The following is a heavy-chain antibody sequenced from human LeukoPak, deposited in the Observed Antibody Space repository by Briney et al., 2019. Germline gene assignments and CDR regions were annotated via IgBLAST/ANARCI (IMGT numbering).Heavy chain of an antibody. Sequence: SETLSLTCTVSGGSISSSSYYWGWIRQPPGKGLEWIGSIYYSGSTYYNPSLKSRVTISVDTSKNQFSLKLSSVTAADTAVYYCARRPRGGLFDYWGQGTLVTISS. CDR3: ARRPRGGLFDY. J-gene: IGHJ4*02. V-gene: IGHV4-39*01. D-gene: IGHD3-16*01. CDR1: GGSISSSSYY. CDR2: IYYSGST.